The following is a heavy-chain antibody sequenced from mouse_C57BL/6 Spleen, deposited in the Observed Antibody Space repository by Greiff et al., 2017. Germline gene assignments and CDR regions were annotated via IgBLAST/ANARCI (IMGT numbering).Heavy chain of an antibody. Sequence: EVQVVESGGDLVKPGGSLKLSCAASGFTFSSYGMSWVRQTPDKRLEWVATISSGGSYTYYPDSVKGRFTIARDNAKNTLYLQMSSLKSEDAAMYFCARPRTTVGGYFDYWGQGTTLTVSS. CDR2: ISSGGSYT. D-gene: IGHD1-1*01. CDR1: GFTFSSYG. J-gene: IGHJ2*01. CDR3: ARPRTTVGGYFDY. V-gene: IGHV5-6*01.